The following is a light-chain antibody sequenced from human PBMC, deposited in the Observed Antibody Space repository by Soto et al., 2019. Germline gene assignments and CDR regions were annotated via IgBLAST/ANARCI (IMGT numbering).Light chain of an antibody. CDR1: QSLLHSNGYNY. CDR3: MQALQTPAT. V-gene: IGKV2-28*01. CDR2: LGS. J-gene: IGKJ4*01. Sequence: DIVMTQSPLSLPVTPGEPASISCRSSQSLLHSNGYNYLDWYLQKPGQSPQLLIYLGSNRASGVPGRFSGSGSGPDFTLKISRVEAEDVGVYYCMQALQTPATFGGGTKVEIK.